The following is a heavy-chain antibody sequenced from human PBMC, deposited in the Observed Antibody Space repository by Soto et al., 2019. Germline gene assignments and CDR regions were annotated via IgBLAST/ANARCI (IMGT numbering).Heavy chain of an antibody. Sequence: PGGSLRLSCAASGFTFSDYYMSWIRQAPGKGLEWVSYISCSSSYTNYADSVKGRFTISRDNAKNSLYLQMNSLRAEDTAVYYCARGVEYYYDSRGYYLAVDGWYFDLWGRGRMVAVSS. CDR2: ISCSSSYT. J-gene: IGHJ2*01. CDR3: ARGVEYYYDSRGYYLAVDGWYFDL. D-gene: IGHD3-22*01. V-gene: IGHV3-11*06. CDR1: GFTFSDYY.